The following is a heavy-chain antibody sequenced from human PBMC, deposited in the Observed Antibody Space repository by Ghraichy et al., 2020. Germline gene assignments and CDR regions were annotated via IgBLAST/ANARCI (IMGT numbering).Heavy chain of an antibody. Sequence: CGSTLVKPTQTLTLTCTFSGFSLSTRGMCVSWIRQPPGKALEWLARIDWDDDKYYSTSLKTRLTISKDTSKNQVVLTMTNMDPVDTATYYCARARLVGYCSSTSCLEREAGYYYYGMDVWGQGTTVTVSS. CDR1: GFSLSTRGMC. CDR3: ARARLVGYCSSTSCLEREAGYYYYGMDV. J-gene: IGHJ6*02. V-gene: IGHV2-70*11. D-gene: IGHD2-2*01. CDR2: IDWDDDK.